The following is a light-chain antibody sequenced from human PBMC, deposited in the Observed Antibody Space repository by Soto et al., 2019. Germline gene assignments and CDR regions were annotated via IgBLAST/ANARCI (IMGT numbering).Light chain of an antibody. CDR3: QRYGSSPPT. CDR2: GAS. CDR1: QSVSSSY. J-gene: IGKJ1*01. V-gene: IGKV3-20*01. Sequence: ETVLTQSPGTLSLSPGEIATLSFSASQSVSSSYLAWYQQKPGQAPRLLIYGASSRATGIPDRFSGSGSGTDFTLTISRLEPEDFAVYYCQRYGSSPPTFGQGTKVDIK.